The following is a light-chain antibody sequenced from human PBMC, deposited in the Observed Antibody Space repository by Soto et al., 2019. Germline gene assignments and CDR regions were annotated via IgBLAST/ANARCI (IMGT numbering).Light chain of an antibody. CDR2: GND. J-gene: IGLJ1*01. CDR1: SSNIGGGYD. Sequence: QAVVTQPPSVSGAPGQRGTISCIGSSSNIGGGYDVNWYRQVPGRAPQLLIYGNDNRPSAVPDRFSGSKSGTSASLAITGLQAEDEADYYCQSYDSSLSGFDVFGTGTKLTVL. V-gene: IGLV1-40*01. CDR3: QSYDSSLSGFDV.